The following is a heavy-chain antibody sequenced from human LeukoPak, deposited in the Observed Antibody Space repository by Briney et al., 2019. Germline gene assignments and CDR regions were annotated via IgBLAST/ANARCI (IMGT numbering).Heavy chain of an antibody. J-gene: IGHJ5*02. CDR3: ARVRSASHNWFDP. V-gene: IGHV1-46*01. Sequence: ASVKVSCKASGYTFTNNYMHWVRQAPGQGLEWMGIINPSGGSTNYTQKFQGRVTMTRDMSTSTVYMELSSLRSEDTAVYYCARVRSASHNWFDPWGQGTLVTVSS. CDR2: INPSGGST. CDR1: GYTFTNNY.